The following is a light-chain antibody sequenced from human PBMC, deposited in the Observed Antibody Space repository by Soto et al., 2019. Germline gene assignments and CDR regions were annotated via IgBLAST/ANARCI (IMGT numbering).Light chain of an antibody. CDR2: GAS. Sequence: EIVMTQSPATLSVSPGERATLSCRASQSVSSNFLAWYQQKPGQAPRLLIYGASSRATGIPDRFSGSGSGTDSTLTIRRLEPEDFAVYYCQHYGSPHTFGQGTRLDIK. CDR1: QSVSSNF. V-gene: IGKV3-20*01. J-gene: IGKJ5*01. CDR3: QHYGSPHT.